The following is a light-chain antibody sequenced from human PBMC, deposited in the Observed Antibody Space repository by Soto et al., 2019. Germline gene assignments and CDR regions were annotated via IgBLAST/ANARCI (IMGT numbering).Light chain of an antibody. J-gene: IGLJ1*01. CDR3: SSYTSSSTYV. V-gene: IGLV2-14*03. CDR1: SSDVGGYNY. Sequence: QSALTQPASVSGSPGQSITISCTGTSSDVGGYNYVSWYQHYPGKAPKLMIYDVSNRPSGVPNRFSGSKSGNTASLTISGLQAEDEADYYCSSYTSSSTYVFGTGTKLTVL. CDR2: DVS.